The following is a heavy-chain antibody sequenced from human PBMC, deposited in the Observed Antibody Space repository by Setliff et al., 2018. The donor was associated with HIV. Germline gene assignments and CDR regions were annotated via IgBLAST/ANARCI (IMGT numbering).Heavy chain of an antibody. V-gene: IGHV4-34*01. D-gene: IGHD6-19*01. CDR1: GYSVTSDYY. CDR3: AREERGWSNRGAFDI. J-gene: IGHJ3*02. Sequence: SETLSLTCVVSGYSVTSDYYWGWIRQSPGKGLEWIGEINHSGSTNYNPSLKSRVTISIDTSRKQFSLRLNSVTAADTAIYYCAREERGWSNRGAFDIWGQGTMVTVSS. CDR2: INHSGST.